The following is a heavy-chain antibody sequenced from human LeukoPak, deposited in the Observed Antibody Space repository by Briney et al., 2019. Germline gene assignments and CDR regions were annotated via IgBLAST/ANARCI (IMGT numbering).Heavy chain of an antibody. CDR1: GFTFSSYG. Sequence: GGSLRLSCAASGFTFSSYGMHWVRQAPGKGLEWVAFIRYDGSNKYYADSVKGRFTISRDNSKNTLYLQMNSLRAEDTAVYYCAKALWGYSSGLFDYWGQGTLVTVSS. CDR2: IRYDGSNK. CDR3: AKALWGYSSGLFDY. J-gene: IGHJ4*02. V-gene: IGHV3-30*02. D-gene: IGHD6-19*01.